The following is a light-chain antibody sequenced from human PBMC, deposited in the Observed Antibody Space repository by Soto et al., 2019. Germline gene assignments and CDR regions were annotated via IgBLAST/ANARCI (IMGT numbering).Light chain of an antibody. Sequence: DIQMTRSPSSLSASAGNSVTITCRASHPININLVWFQQKPGKAPKSLIYAATNLQSGVPSRFSGSGGGTDFSLTISSLQPEDVATYYCQHYQRYPPSFGGGTKLEIK. CDR3: QHYQRYPPS. J-gene: IGKJ4*01. CDR2: AAT. CDR1: HPININ. V-gene: IGKV1-16*01.